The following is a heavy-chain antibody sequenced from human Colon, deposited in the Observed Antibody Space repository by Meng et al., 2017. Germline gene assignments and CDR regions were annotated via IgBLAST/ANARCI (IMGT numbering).Heavy chain of an antibody. CDR1: GYTFVSYG. D-gene: IGHD2-15*01. J-gene: IGHJ4*02. V-gene: IGHV1-18*01. CDR2: INVYTTIK. CDR3: ARDPYCSGGSCYSDF. Sequence: QVQLVQAGAEGRKPGASVKVSCKASGYTFVSYGITWVRQAPGQGLEWMGWINVYTTIKNYAQKFQDRVTMTTDTSTSTAYMELRSLTSEDTAVYYCARDPYCSGGSCYSDFWGQGTLVTVSS.